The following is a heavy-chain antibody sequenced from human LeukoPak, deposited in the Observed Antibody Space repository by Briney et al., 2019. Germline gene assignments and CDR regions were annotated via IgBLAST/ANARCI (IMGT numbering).Heavy chain of an antibody. D-gene: IGHD4-11*01. J-gene: IGHJ4*02. CDR3: ARDSYSNPDY. V-gene: IGHV3-11*06. CDR2: ITSSSSFR. Sequence: GGSLRLSCAASGFSFSDYYMSWIRQAPGKGLERVSYITSSSSFRTYADSVKGRFTISRDNAKNSLYLQMNSLRAEDTAVYYWARDSYSNPDYWGQGTLVTVSS. CDR1: GFSFSDYY.